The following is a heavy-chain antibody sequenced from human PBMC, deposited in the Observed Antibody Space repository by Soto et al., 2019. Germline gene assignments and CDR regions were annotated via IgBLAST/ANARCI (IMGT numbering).Heavy chain of an antibody. J-gene: IGHJ4*02. D-gene: IGHD6-6*01. CDR1: GFTFSSYA. CDR2: ISSNGGST. V-gene: IGHV3-64D*06. Sequence: GGSLRLSCSASGFTFSSYAMHWVRQAPGKRLEYVSAISSNGGSTYYADSMKGRFTISRDNSKNTLYLQMSSLRADDTAVYYCVSGSRESSSSTQHSISALDYWGEGTVVTVSS. CDR3: VSGSRESSSSTQHSISALDY.